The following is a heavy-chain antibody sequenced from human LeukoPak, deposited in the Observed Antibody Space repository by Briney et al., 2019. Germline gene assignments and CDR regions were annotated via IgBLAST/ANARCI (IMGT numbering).Heavy chain of an antibody. Sequence: GGSLRLSCAASGFAVSSNYMSWVRQAPGKGLEWVSVIYSGGSTYYADSVKGRFTISRDNSKNTLYLEMNSLRAEDTAVYYCANEGVEAFDIWGRGTMVTVSS. D-gene: IGHD2-8*01. J-gene: IGHJ3*02. CDR3: ANEGVEAFDI. CDR2: IYSGGST. CDR1: GFAVSSNY. V-gene: IGHV3-66*02.